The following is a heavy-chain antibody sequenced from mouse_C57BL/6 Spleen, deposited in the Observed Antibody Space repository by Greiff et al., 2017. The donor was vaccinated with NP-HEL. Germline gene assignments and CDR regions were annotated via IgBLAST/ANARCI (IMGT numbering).Heavy chain of an antibody. D-gene: IGHD2-3*01. J-gene: IGHJ2*01. CDR3: ARGDGYPYYFDY. CDR2: ISYSGST. Sequence: EVQLQESGPGLAKPSQTLSLTCSVSGYSITSDYWNWIRQFPGNKLEYMGYISYSGSTYYNPSLKSRISITRDTSKNQYYLQLNSVTTEDTATYYCARGDGYPYYFDYWGQGTTLTVSS. V-gene: IGHV3-8*01. CDR1: GYSITSDY.